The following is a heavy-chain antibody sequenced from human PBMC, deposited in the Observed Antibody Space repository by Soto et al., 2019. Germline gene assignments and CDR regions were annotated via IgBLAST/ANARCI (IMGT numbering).Heavy chain of an antibody. Sequence: ASVKVSCKASGYTFISYYIHWVRLARGQGLEWMGTINPRDGSTTYAQKFQGRVIMTRDTSTSMLYMGLSSLRSEDTAFYYCARAYPSSSTLGWSDPWGQGTLVTVSS. V-gene: IGHV1-46*01. CDR1: GYTFISYY. CDR2: INPRDGST. CDR3: ARAYPSSSTLGWSDP. J-gene: IGHJ5*02. D-gene: IGHD6-6*01.